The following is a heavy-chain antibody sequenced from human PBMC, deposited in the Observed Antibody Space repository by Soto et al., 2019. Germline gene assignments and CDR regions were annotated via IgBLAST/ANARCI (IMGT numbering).Heavy chain of an antibody. CDR2: INWNGDDI. J-gene: IGHJ4*02. V-gene: IGHV3-43*01. CDR1: GFTFDDYT. CDR3: VKDSDWSFDS. D-gene: IGHD6-19*01. Sequence: EVQLVESGGVVVQPGGSLRLSCAASGFTFDDYTMHWVRQGPGKGLEWVSFINWNGDDINYADYVKGRFTISRDNSKNSLYLQMNSLRTEDTAFYYCVKDSDWSFDSWGQGTLVTVSS.